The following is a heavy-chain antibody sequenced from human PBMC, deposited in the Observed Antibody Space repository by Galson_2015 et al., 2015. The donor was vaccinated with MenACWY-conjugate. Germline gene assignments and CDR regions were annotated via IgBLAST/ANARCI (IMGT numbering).Heavy chain of an antibody. J-gene: IGHJ6*02. D-gene: IGHD1-26*01. V-gene: IGHV5-51*01. CDR1: GYSFTNYW. CDR3: ARHPPGGRGLDV. Sequence: QSGAEVKKPRESLKISCKGSGYSFTNYWIAWVRQMPGKGLEWVGLIDPVNSNIRYSPSFQGQVTISADKSISTVYLQRSSLKASDTAMYYCARHPPGGRGLDVWGQGTTVTASS. CDR2: IDPVNSNI.